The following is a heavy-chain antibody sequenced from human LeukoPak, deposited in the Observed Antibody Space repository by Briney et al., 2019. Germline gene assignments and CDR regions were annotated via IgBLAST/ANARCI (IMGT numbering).Heavy chain of an antibody. CDR2: INWNGGST. Sequence: LTGGSLRLSCAASGFTFDDYGMSWVRHAPGKGLEWVSGINWNGGSTGYADSVKGRFTISRDNAKNSLYLQMNSLRAEDTALYYCARVIDYDYVSDFDYWGQGTLVTVSS. D-gene: IGHD3-16*01. CDR3: ARVIDYDYVSDFDY. J-gene: IGHJ4*02. CDR1: GFTFDDYG. V-gene: IGHV3-20*04.